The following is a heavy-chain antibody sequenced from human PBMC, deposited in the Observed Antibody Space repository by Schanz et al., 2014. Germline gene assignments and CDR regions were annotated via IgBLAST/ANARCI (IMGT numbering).Heavy chain of an antibody. V-gene: IGHV3-66*01. CDR3: AKAADWPVTRFDP. D-gene: IGHD3-9*01. J-gene: IGHJ5*02. Sequence: EVQLLESGGGLVQPGGSLRLSCAASGFSFSDYYMSWIRQAPGKGLEWVSFIYIGGNTYYADSVKGRFTISRDNSKSTLYLQMNSLRAEDTAIYYCAKAADWPVTRFDPWGQGTLVTVSS. CDR2: IYIGGNT. CDR1: GFSFSDYY.